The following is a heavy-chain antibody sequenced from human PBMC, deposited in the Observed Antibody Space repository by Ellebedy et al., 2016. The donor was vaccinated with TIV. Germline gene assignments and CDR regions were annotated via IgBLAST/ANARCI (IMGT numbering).Heavy chain of an antibody. D-gene: IGHD2-21*02. V-gene: IGHV3-15*01. CDR2: IKSKTDGGTT. J-gene: IGHJ3*02. Sequence: GESLKISXAASGFTFSNAWMSWVRQAPGKGLEWVGRIKSKTDGGTTDYAAPVKGRFTISRNDSKNTLYLQMNSLKTEDTAVYYCTTENIVVVTAIPNDAFDIWGQGTMVTVSS. CDR1: GFTFSNAW. CDR3: TTENIVVVTAIPNDAFDI.